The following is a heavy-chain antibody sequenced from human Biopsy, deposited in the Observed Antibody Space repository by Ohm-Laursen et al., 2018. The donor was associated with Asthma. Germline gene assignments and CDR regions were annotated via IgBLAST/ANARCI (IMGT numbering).Heavy chain of an antibody. CDR2: IMTVFGTT. Sequence: SVKVSCKAPGGTFSNSAISWVRQAPGQGLEWLGGIMTVFGTTNYAQKFQGRVTITTDESTSTAYMEVTSLRSEDTAIYYCARCQVGYSSGWSLLLKKIYYSGMDVWGQGTAVTVSS. CDR3: ARCQVGYSSGWSLLLKKIYYSGMDV. D-gene: IGHD6-19*01. J-gene: IGHJ6*02. CDR1: GGTFSNSA. V-gene: IGHV1-69*05.